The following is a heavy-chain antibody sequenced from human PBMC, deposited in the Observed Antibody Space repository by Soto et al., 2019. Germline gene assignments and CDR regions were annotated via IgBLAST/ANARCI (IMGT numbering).Heavy chain of an antibody. J-gene: IGHJ4*02. CDR2: ISFRGTTT. D-gene: IGHD2-21*01. V-gene: IGHV3-48*03. CDR1: GFTFSNFE. Sequence: GGSLRLSCAASGFTFSNFEMNWVRQVQGKGLEWLSYISFRGTTTYYAGSVRGRFTISRDNAKNSVFLQIDSLRVEDTAIYYHVGDNSNIIVKPFVQWGQGTLVTVSS. CDR3: VGDNSNIIVKPFVQ.